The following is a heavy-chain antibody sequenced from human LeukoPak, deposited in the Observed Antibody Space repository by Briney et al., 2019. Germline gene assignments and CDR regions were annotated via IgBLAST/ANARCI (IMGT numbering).Heavy chain of an antibody. CDR2: INPSGGST. D-gene: IGHD2-15*01. CDR1: GYTFTSYY. V-gene: IGHV1-46*01. Sequence: ASVKVSCKASGYTFTSYYIHWVRQAPGQGLEWMGIINPSGGSTSYAQKFQGRVTMTRDTSTSTVYMELSSLRSEDTAVYYCARGYCSGGSCYNYFDYWGQGTLVTVSS. CDR3: ARGYCSGGSCYNYFDY. J-gene: IGHJ4*02.